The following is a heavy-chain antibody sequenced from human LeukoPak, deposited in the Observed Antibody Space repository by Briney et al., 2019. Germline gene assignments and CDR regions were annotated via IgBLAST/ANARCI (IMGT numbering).Heavy chain of an antibody. Sequence: ASVKVSCKASGYTFTSNYIHWVRQAPGQGLEWMGGIIPIFGTANYAQKFQGRVTITADESTSTAYMELSSLRSEDTAVYYCARGPAVVPAAMIPGWGAYYYYGMDVWGQGTTVTVSS. D-gene: IGHD2-2*01. J-gene: IGHJ6*02. V-gene: IGHV1-69*13. CDR3: ARGPAVVPAAMIPGWGAYYYYGMDV. CDR2: IIPIFGTA. CDR1: GYTFTSNY.